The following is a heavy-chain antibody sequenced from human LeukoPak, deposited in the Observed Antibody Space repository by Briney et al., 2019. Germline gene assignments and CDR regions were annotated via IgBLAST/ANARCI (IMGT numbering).Heavy chain of an antibody. J-gene: IGHJ3*02. D-gene: IGHD2-2*03. V-gene: IGHV4-39*01. CDR2: IYYSVGP. CDR1: GGSLSSSSYY. Sequence: SETLSLTCTVSGGSLSSSSYYWGWIRQPPGKGLEWMGNIYYSVGPYSNPPLKSRVTISVDTSKNQFSLNLSSVTAADTAVYFCCVSWIFPGAFDIWGQGTMIVVSS. CDR3: CVSWIFPGAFDI.